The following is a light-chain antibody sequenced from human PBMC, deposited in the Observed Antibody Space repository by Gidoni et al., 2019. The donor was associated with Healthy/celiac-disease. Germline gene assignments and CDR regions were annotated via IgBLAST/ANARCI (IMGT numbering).Light chain of an antibody. J-gene: IGKJ4*01. Sequence: DIVMTQSPDSLAVSLGERATINCKSSQSVLYSSNNKNYLAWYQQKPGQPPKLLIYWASTRESGVPDRFSGSGSGTDFTLTISSLQAEDVAVYYCQQYYSTLQTALTFGGGTKVEIK. CDR1: QSVLYSSNNKNY. CDR3: QQYYSTLQTALT. V-gene: IGKV4-1*01. CDR2: WAS.